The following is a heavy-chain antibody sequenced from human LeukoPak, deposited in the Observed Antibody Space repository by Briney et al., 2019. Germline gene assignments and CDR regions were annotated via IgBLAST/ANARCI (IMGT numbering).Heavy chain of an antibody. CDR3: ARGAAYYDFWSGPNYYYYYGMDV. V-gene: IGHV4-61*01. Sequence: PSETLSLTCTVSGGSVSSGSYYWSWIRQPPGKGLEWIGYIYYSGSTNYNPSLKSRVTISVDTSKNQFSLKLSSVTAADTAVYYCARGAAYYDFWSGPNYYYYYGMDVWGQGTTVTVSS. J-gene: IGHJ6*02. CDR2: IYYSGST. D-gene: IGHD3-3*01. CDR1: GGSVSSGSYY.